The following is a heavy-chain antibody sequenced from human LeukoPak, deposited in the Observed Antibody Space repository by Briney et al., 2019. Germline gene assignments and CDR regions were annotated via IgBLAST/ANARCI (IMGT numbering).Heavy chain of an antibody. CDR3: ARGVTYYDYVWGSYRSDPQFDY. J-gene: IGHJ4*02. CDR1: GFTVSTYY. V-gene: IGHV3-53*05. D-gene: IGHD3-16*02. Sequence: GGSLRLSCAAPGFTVSTYYMTWVRQAPGKGLEWVSVIYSAGNTYYADSVKGRFAISRDNSKNTLYLQMGSLRAEDMAVYYCARGVTYYDYVWGSYRSDPQFDYWGQGTLVTVSS. CDR2: IYSAGNT.